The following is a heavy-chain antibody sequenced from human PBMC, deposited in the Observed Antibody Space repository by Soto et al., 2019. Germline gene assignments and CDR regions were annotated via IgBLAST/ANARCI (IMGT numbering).Heavy chain of an antibody. CDR3: ARGQRFSDWFDP. CDR1: GDSMSSYY. Sequence: SETLSLTCTVSGDSMSSYYWTWIRQPAGKGLEWVGRVYSSGGTHYNPSLKSRVTISLDTSKNQFSLRLLSVTDADTAVYYCARGQRFSDWFDPWGQGTLVTVSS. J-gene: IGHJ5*02. CDR2: VYSSGGT. V-gene: IGHV4-4*07. D-gene: IGHD3-3*01.